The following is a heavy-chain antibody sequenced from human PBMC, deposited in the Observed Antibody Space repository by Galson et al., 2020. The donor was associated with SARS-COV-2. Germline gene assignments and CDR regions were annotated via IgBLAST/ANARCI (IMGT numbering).Heavy chain of an antibody. Sequence: ASVKVSCKASGYTFTSYYMHWVRQAPGQGLEWMGIINPSGGSTSYAQKFQGRVTMTRDTSTSTVYMELSSLRSEDTAVYYCARDPTTVTTAYDYYCGMDVWGQGTTVTVSS. CDR2: INPSGGST. CDR1: GYTFTSYY. CDR3: ARDPTTVTTAYDYYCGMDV. J-gene: IGHJ6*02. D-gene: IGHD4-17*01. V-gene: IGHV1-46*01.